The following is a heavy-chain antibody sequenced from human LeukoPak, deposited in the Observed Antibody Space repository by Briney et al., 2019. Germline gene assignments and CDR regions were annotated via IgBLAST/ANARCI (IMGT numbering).Heavy chain of an antibody. V-gene: IGHV4-59*01. Sequence: PSETLSLTCTVSGGSISSYYWSRIRQPPGKGLEWIGYIYYSGSTNYNPSLKSRVTISVDTSKNQFSLKLSSVTAADTAVYYCAGTTILHEFDYWGQGTLVTVSP. CDR1: GGSISSYY. D-gene: IGHD2/OR15-2a*01. CDR3: AGTTILHEFDY. CDR2: IYYSGST. J-gene: IGHJ4*02.